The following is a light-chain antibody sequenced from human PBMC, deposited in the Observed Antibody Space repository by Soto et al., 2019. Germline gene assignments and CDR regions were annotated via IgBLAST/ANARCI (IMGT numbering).Light chain of an antibody. V-gene: IGKV1-39*01. CDR3: QQTYITPPLT. CDR1: QSISTY. Sequence: DIQMTQSPSSLSASVGDRVTITCRASQSISTYLNWYQQKPGKAPNLLIYAASSLQSGVPSRFSGSGSGTDFTLTISSLQPEDFATYYCQQTYITPPLTFGGGTKVEIK. CDR2: AAS. J-gene: IGKJ4*01.